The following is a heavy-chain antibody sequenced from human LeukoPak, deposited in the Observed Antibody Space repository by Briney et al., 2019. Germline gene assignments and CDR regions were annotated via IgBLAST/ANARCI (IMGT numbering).Heavy chain of an antibody. CDR3: ARSTSSWLYYDF. V-gene: IGHV3-30-3*01. D-gene: IGHD6-13*01. Sequence: GGSLRLSCAASGLTFSSYAMHWVRQAPGKGLEWVSVTSYDGTYKYYADSVKGQFTISRDNSKNTLYLQMNSLRAEDTAVYYCARSTSSWLYYDFWGQGTLVTVSS. J-gene: IGHJ4*02. CDR1: GLTFSSYA. CDR2: TSYDGTYK.